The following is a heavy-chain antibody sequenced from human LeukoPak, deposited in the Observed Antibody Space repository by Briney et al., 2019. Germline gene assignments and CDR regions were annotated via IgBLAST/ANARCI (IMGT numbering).Heavy chain of an antibody. V-gene: IGHV3-21*01. Sequence: GGSLRLSCAASGFTFSSYTMNWVRQAPGKGLEWVSSISSSSDYIHYTDSVKGRFTISRDNAKNSLHLQMNSLRADDTAVYYCARASDYWGQGTLVTISS. CDR1: GFTFSSYT. CDR2: ISSSSDYI. J-gene: IGHJ4*02. CDR3: ARASDY.